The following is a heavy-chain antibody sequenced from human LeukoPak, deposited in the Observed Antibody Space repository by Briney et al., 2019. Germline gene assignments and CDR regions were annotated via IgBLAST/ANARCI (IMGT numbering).Heavy chain of an antibody. J-gene: IGHJ4*02. D-gene: IGHD2-21*02. CDR3: AKDEAVGTNPNYFDY. Sequence: KPSETLSLTCTVSGGSISSSSYYWGWIRQPPGKGLEWIGSIYYSGSTYYNPSLKSRVTISVDTSKNQFSLKLSSVTAADTAVYYCAKDEAVGTNPNYFDYWGQGTLVIVSS. CDR2: IYYSGST. V-gene: IGHV4-39*02. CDR1: GGSISSSSYY.